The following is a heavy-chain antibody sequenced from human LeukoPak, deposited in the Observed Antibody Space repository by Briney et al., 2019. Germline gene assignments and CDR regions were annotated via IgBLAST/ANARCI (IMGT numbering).Heavy chain of an antibody. CDR1: GASIGSEAYY. CDR3: ARRRAEGGINGLYNWFDP. V-gene: IGHV4-30-4*08. CDR2: IYYSGAT. D-gene: IGHD2-8*01. J-gene: IGHJ5*02. Sequence: SETLSLTCSVSGASIGSEAYYWSWIRQHPGKGLEWIGYIYYSGATYYNPSLQSRLTISVDTSKNQFSLKLSSVTAADTAVYYCARRRAEGGINGLYNWFDPWGQGTLVTVSS.